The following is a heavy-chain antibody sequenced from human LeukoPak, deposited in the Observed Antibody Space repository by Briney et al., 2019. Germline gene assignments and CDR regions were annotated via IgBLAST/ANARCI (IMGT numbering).Heavy chain of an antibody. CDR1: GGSISSYY. J-gene: IGHJ5*02. V-gene: IGHV4-59*01. CDR3: ARASNYDSSGYYSNWFDP. D-gene: IGHD3-22*01. CDR2: IYYSGST. Sequence: SETLSLTCTVSGGSISSYYWSWIRQPPGKGLEWIGYIYYSGSTNYNPSLKSRVTISVDTSKNQFSLKLSSVTAAETAVYYCARASNYDSSGYYSNWFDPWGQGTLVTVSS.